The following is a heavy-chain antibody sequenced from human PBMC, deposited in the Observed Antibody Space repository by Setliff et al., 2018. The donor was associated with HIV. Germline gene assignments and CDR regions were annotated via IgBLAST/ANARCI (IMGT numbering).Heavy chain of an antibody. J-gene: IGHJ5*02. D-gene: IGHD2-15*01. CDR3: SRLTRSSSNSYKGRFDP. CDR1: DASINSNNYY. Sequence: LSLTCSISDASINSNNYYWVWIRQTPGKGLEWIGSIYYSGTAYYNPSLKSQLIISVDTSKNQFSLNLSSMSAADTAVYICSRLTRSSSNSYKGRFDPWGQGTLVTVSS. V-gene: IGHV4-39*01. CDR2: IYYSGTA.